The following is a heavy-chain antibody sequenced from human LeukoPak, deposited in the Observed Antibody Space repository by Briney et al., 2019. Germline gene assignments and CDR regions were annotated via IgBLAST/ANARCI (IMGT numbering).Heavy chain of an antibody. Sequence: SETLSLTCTVSGGSISSYYWSWIRQPAGKGLEWIGRIYTSGSTNYNPSLKSRVTMSVDTSKNQFSLKLSSVTAADTAVYYCARDSALELLRFWFDPWGQGTLVTVSS. J-gene: IGHJ5*02. CDR2: IYTSGST. D-gene: IGHD1-7*01. CDR1: GGSISSYY. V-gene: IGHV4-4*07. CDR3: ARDSALELLRFWFDP.